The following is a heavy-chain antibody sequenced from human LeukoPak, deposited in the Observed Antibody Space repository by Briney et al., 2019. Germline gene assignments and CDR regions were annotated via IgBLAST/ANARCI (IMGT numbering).Heavy chain of an antibody. D-gene: IGHD7-27*01. Sequence: ASVKVSCKASGYTFTSYGISWVRQAPGQGLEWMGWISAYNGNTNYAQKLQGRVTMTRNTSISTAYMELSSLRSEDTAVYYCARGLGLGNWEAAWFDPWGQGTLVTVSS. J-gene: IGHJ5*02. CDR2: ISAYNGNT. V-gene: IGHV1-18*01. CDR1: GYTFTSYG. CDR3: ARGLGLGNWEAAWFDP.